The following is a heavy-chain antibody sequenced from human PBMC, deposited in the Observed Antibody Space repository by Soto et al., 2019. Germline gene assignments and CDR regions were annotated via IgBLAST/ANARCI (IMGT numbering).Heavy chain of an antibody. Sequence: GGSLRLSCAASRFTFSSYAMNWVRQAPGKGLEWVSAISGSGGSTYYADSVKGRFTISRDNSKNTLYLQMNSLRAEDTAVYYCAKVDYGDYASTEIIDYWGQGTLVTVSS. V-gene: IGHV3-23*01. CDR3: AKVDYGDYASTEIIDY. CDR2: ISGSGGST. D-gene: IGHD4-17*01. CDR1: RFTFSSYA. J-gene: IGHJ4*02.